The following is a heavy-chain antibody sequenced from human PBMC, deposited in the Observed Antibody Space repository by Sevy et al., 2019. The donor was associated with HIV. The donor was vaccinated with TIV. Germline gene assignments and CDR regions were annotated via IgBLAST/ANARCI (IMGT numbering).Heavy chain of an antibody. J-gene: IGHJ4*01. D-gene: IGHD5-18*01. CDR3: VREGLGGYSYSLDY. V-gene: IGHV3-7*01. Sequence: GGFLRLSCAASGFSFSIYWMSWVRQAPGKGLEWVATMKQDGSEEDYVDSVKGRFTISRDNAKNSLLLQMNSLSAEDTAVYYCVREGLGGYSYSLDYWGHGTLVTVSS. CDR2: MKQDGSEE. CDR1: GFSFSIYW.